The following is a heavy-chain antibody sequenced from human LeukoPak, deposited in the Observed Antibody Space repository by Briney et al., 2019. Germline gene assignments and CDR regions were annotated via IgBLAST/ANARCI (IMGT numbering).Heavy chain of an antibody. V-gene: IGHV4-39*01. D-gene: IGHD3-10*01. J-gene: IGHJ5*02. Sequence: SETLSLTCTVSGGSISSSSYYWGWIRQPPGKGLEWIGSIYYSGSTYYNPSLKSRVTISVDTSKNQFSLRLSSVTAADTAVYYCARHLRITMVRGVTRAPNWFDPWGQGTLVTVSS. CDR1: GGSISSSSYY. CDR3: ARHLRITMVRGVTRAPNWFDP. CDR2: IYYSGST.